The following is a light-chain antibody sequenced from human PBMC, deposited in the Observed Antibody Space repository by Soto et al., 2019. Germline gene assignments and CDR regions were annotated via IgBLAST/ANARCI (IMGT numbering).Light chain of an antibody. J-gene: IGKJ4*01. CDR2: VAS. CDR3: QQSHSAPLT. Sequence: DIQMTQSPSSLSASVGDRVTISCRASQSIKPGQAPSLLIYVASSLQSGVPSRFSGSGSGTDFTLTISSLQPEDFATYYCQQSHSAPLTFGGGTKVEIK. CDR1: QSI. V-gene: IGKV1-39*01.